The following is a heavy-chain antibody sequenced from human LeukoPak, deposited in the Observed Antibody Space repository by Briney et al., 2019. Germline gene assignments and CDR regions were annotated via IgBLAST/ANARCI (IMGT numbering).Heavy chain of an antibody. CDR3: ARGRDYGDYFDY. V-gene: IGHV3-21*01. D-gene: IGHD4-17*01. Sequence: GGSLRLSCAASGFTFSSYSMNWVRQAPGKGLEWVSSISSSSSYIYYADSVKGRFTISRDNAKNSLYLQMNSLRAEDTAVYHCARGRDYGDYFDYWGQGTLVTVPS. J-gene: IGHJ4*02. CDR2: ISSSSSYI. CDR1: GFTFSSYS.